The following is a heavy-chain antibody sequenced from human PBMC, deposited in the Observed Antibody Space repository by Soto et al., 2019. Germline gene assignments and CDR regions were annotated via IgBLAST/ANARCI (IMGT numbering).Heavy chain of an antibody. V-gene: IGHV4-31*03. D-gene: IGHD3-22*01. J-gene: IGHJ4*02. CDR1: GGSTSSGYYY. CDR2: VSYSGTA. CDR3: ARDSSGSFMRFDY. Sequence: SETLSLTCTVSGGSTSSGYYYWSLIRQHPGKGLEWIGYVSYSGTAYYNPSLKSRLSVSVDTSKNQFSLKLTSVTAADTAVYYCARDSSGSFMRFDYWGQGTLVTVSS.